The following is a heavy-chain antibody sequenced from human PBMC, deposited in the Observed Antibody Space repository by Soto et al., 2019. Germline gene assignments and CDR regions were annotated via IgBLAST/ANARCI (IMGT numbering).Heavy chain of an antibody. V-gene: IGHV4-34*01. CDR3: ARNPMVYSLDFPYDPY. J-gene: IGHJ4*02. CDR2: INHSGST. CDR1: GGSFSGYY. Sequence: SETLSLTCAVYGGSFSGYYWSWIRQPPGKGLEWIGEINHSGSTNYNPSLKSRVTISVDTSKNQFSLKLSSVTAADTAVYYCARNPMVYSLDFPYDPYWGQGTLVTVSS. D-gene: IGHD2-8*01.